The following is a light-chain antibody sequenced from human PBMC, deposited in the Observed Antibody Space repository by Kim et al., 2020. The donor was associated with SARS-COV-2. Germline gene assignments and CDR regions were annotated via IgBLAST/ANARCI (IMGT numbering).Light chain of an antibody. V-gene: IGLV3-1*01. CDR3: QAWDSSSVV. CDR1: KLGDKY. CDR2: QDN. Sequence: SYELTQPPSVSVSPGQTASITCSGDKLGDKYASWYQQRPGQSPLLVIYQDNKRPSGIPERFSGSNSGNTATLTISGTQAMDEADYYCQAWDSSSVVFGGGTNLTVL. J-gene: IGLJ2*01.